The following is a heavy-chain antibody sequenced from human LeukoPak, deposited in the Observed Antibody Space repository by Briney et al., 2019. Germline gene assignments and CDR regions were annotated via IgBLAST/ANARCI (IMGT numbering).Heavy chain of an antibody. CDR3: ARRLTTATFDY. J-gene: IGHJ4*02. V-gene: IGHV5-51*01. D-gene: IGHD4-11*01. CDR1: GYSFNNYR. Sequence: GESLKISCEGSGYSFNNYRIVWVRQMPGEGLEWMGIIYPGDSDTRYSPSFQGLVTISVDKSISTAYLQWSSLEASDTAMYYCARRLTTATFDYWGQGTLVTVSS. CDR2: IYPGDSDT.